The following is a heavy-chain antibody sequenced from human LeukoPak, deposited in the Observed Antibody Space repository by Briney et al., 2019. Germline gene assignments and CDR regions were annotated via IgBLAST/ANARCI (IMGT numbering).Heavy chain of an antibody. Sequence: GVSLRLWCASSGFTIGTAWMSWVRQAAGKGLEWLGHIKSEGEGATTDYAAPAKGRFAISRDDSKNMIYLQMSSLKMDDTAIYYCIAHFPYFYGFDVWGKGTTVTVSS. CDR2: IKSEGEGATT. CDR3: IAHFPYFYGFDV. D-gene: IGHD3-3*02. V-gene: IGHV3-15*01. CDR1: GFTIGTAW. J-gene: IGHJ6*04.